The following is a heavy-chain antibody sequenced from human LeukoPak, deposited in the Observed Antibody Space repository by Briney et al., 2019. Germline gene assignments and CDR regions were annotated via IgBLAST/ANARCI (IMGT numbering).Heavy chain of an antibody. V-gene: IGHV1-18*01. CDR1: GYTFTSYG. J-gene: IGHJ5*02. CDR3: ARIEYSSSSPWFDH. Sequence: GASVKVSCTASGYTFTSYGISWVRQAPGQGLEWMGWISAYNGNTNYAQKLQGRVTMTTDTSTSTAYMELRSLRSDDTAVYYCARIEYSSSSPWFDHWGQGTLVTVSS. D-gene: IGHD6-6*01. CDR2: ISAYNGNT.